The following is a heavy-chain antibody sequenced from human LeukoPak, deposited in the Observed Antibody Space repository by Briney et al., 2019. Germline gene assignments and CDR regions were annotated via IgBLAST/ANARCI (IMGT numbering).Heavy chain of an antibody. Sequence: GGSLRLSCAASGFTFSSYSMNWVRQAPGKGLEWVANIKQDGSEKYYVDSVKGRFTISRDNAKNSLYLQMNSLRAEDTAVYYCARLELGWDYWGQGTLVTVSS. CDR2: IKQDGSEK. CDR3: ARLELGWDY. V-gene: IGHV3-7*01. D-gene: IGHD2-21*01. J-gene: IGHJ4*02. CDR1: GFTFSSYS.